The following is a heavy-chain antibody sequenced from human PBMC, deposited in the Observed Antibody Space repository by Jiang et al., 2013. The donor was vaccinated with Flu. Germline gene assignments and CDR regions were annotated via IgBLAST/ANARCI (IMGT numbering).Heavy chain of an antibody. Sequence: TLSLTCVVSGYSISRGYFWGWIRQPPGKGLEWIGNIYQSGTTHYNPSLKSRVTVSMDTSKNQFSLSLNSVTAADTAVYYCARVRYYDTTGYYYDFDPWGQGTLVTVSS. V-gene: IGHV4-38-2*01. CDR3: ARVRYYDTTGYYYDFDP. D-gene: IGHD3-22*01. CDR2: IYQSGTT. CDR1: GYSISRGYF. J-gene: IGHJ5*02.